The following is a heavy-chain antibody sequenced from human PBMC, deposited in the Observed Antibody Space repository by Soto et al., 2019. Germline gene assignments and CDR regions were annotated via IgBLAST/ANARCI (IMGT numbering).Heavy chain of an antibody. D-gene: IGHD2-15*01. Sequence: SETLSLTCTVSGDSISSYYWSWIRQPPGKGLEWIGEIYHSGNTNYNPSLKSRVTISVDTSRGQFSLRMSSVTAADTAIYYCARDKGRGCGGGNCYSTCPAPGGRETRVTVPS. CDR1: GDSISSYY. V-gene: IGHV4-59*01. CDR3: ARDKGRGCGGGNCYSTCPAP. CDR2: IYHSGNT. J-gene: IGHJ5*02.